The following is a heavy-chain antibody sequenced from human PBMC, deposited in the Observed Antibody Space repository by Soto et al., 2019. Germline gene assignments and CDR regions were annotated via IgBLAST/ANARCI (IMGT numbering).Heavy chain of an antibody. CDR2: IWYDGSNK. Sequence: SLNHSYAASGVTFSSYRMGLVRTAPGKGLEWVAVIWYDGSNKYYADSVKGRFTISRDNSKNTLYLQMNSLRAEDTAVYYCARGRDCSSTSCPLMDVWGQGTTVTVSS. CDR1: GVTFSSYR. V-gene: IGHV3-33*01. CDR3: ARGRDCSSTSCPLMDV. D-gene: IGHD2-2*01. J-gene: IGHJ6*02.